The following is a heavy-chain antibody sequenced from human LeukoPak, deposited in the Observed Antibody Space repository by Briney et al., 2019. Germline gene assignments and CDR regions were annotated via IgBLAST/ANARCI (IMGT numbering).Heavy chain of an antibody. Sequence: GGSLRLSCAASGFTFSSYAMHWVRQAPGKGLEWVAVISYDGSNKYYADSVKGRFTISRDNSKNTVSLQMNSLTAADTAVYFCAKRGDYWSDVNPTSIDSWGQGTLVIVSS. J-gene: IGHJ4*02. D-gene: IGHD3-3*01. V-gene: IGHV3-30-3*02. CDR1: GFTFSSYA. CDR2: ISYDGSNK. CDR3: AKRGDYWSDVNPTSIDS.